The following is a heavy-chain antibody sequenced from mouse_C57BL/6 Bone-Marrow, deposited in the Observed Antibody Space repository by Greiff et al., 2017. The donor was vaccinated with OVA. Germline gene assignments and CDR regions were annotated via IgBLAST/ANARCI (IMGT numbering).Heavy chain of an antibody. Sequence: QVQLQQSGAELVRPGTSVKMSCKASGYTFTNYWIGWAKQRPGHGLEWIGDIYPGGGYTNYNEKFKGKATLTADESSSTAYMQFSSLTSEDSAIYYCAREGGYGSSYYFDYWGQGTTLTVSS. CDR1: GYTFTNYW. J-gene: IGHJ2*01. D-gene: IGHD1-1*01. V-gene: IGHV1-63*01. CDR3: AREGGYGSSYYFDY. CDR2: IYPGGGYT.